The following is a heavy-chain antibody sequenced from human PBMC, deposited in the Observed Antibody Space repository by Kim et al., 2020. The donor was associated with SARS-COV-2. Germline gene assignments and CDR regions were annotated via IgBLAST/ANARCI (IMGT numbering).Heavy chain of an antibody. CDR1: GFTFSSYD. Sequence: GGSLRLSCAASGFTFSSYDMHWVRQATGKGLEWVSAIGTAGDTYYPGSVKGRFTISRENAKNSFYLQMNSLRAGDTAVYYCAGSRLLDAFDIWGQGTMVTVSS. CDR3: AGSRLLDAFDI. V-gene: IGHV3-13*04. CDR2: IGTAGDT. D-gene: IGHD2-15*01. J-gene: IGHJ3*02.